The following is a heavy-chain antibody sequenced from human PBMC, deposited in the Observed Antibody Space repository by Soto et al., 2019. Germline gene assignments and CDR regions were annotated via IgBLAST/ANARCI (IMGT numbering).Heavy chain of an antibody. V-gene: IGHV3-15*07. CDR2: IKSKTDGGTT. CDR1: GFTFSNAW. Sequence: GGSLRLSCAASGFTFSNAWMNWVRQAPGKGLEWVGRIKSKTDGGTTDYAAPVKGRFTISRDDSKNTLYLQMNSLKTEDTAVYYCTTGGGYGSGSYYIYYYYGMDVWGQGTTVTVSS. D-gene: IGHD3-10*01. CDR3: TTGGGYGSGSYYIYYYYGMDV. J-gene: IGHJ6*02.